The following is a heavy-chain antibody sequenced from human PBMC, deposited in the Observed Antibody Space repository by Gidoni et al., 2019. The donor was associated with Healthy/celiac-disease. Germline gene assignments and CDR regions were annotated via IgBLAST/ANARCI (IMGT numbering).Heavy chain of an antibody. V-gene: IGHV4-39*01. CDR2: IYYSGST. J-gene: IGHJ6*02. Sequence: QLQLQESGPGLVKPSETLSLTCTVSGGSISSSSYYWGWIRQPPGKGLEWIGSIYYSGSTYYNPSLKSRVTISVDTSKNQFSLKLSSVTAADTAVYYCARRVRLRGAARGSPWGMDVWGQGTTVTVSS. CDR1: GGSISSSSYY. CDR3: ARRVRLRGAARGSPWGMDV. D-gene: IGHD6-6*01.